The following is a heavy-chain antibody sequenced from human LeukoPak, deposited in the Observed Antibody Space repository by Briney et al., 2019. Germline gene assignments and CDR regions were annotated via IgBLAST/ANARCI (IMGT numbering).Heavy chain of an antibody. CDR3: ARYYDFWSDVPLTNYYYAMDV. V-gene: IGHV4-61*02. Sequence: PSQTLSLTCTVSGGSISSGSYYWSWIRQPAGKGLEWIGRIYTSGSTNYNPSLKSRVTISVDTSKNQFSLELSSVTAADTAVYYCARYYDFWSDVPLTNYYYAMDVWGQGTTVTVSS. D-gene: IGHD3-3*01. J-gene: IGHJ6*02. CDR1: GGSISSGSYY. CDR2: IYTSGST.